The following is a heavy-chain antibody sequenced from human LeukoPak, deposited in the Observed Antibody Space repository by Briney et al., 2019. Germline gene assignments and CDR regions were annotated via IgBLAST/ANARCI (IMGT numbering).Heavy chain of an antibody. CDR2: ISYDGSNK. Sequence: PGGSLRLSCAASGFTFSSYAMHWVRQAPGKGLEWVAVISYDGSNKYYADSVKGRFTISRDNSKNTLYLQMNSLRAEDTAVYYCARGRCYYDSSGQAQHNFDYWGQGTLVTVSS. J-gene: IGHJ4*02. V-gene: IGHV3-30-3*01. D-gene: IGHD3-22*01. CDR1: GFTFSSYA. CDR3: ARGRCYYDSSGQAQHNFDY.